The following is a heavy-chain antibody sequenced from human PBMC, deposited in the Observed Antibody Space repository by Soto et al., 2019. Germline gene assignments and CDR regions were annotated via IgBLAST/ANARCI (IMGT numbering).Heavy chain of an antibody. CDR3: ARVGIRLIPADLGGGYHFEGLDV. J-gene: IGHJ6*02. CDR1: GDTFINYS. CDR2: IVPMSGGP. V-gene: IGHV1-69*01. D-gene: IGHD2-2*01. Sequence: QVQLVQSAAEVKKPGSSVKISCKASGDTFINYSFSWMRQAPGQGLEWMGGIVPMSGGPNSAEKFHDRLTITADQSTGTVTMQLFRLTSDDTAVYYCARVGIRLIPADLGGGYHFEGLDVWGQGTNVTVS.